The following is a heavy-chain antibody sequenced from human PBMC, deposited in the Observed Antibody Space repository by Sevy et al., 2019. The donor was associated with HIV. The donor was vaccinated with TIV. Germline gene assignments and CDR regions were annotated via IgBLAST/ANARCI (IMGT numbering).Heavy chain of an antibody. Sequence: ASVKVSCKASGYTFTSYGISWVRQAPGQGLEWMGWISAYNGNTNYAQKLQGRVTMTTDTSTSTAYMELRSLRSDDTAVYYCARGYICDDILTGDFDYWGQGTLVTVSS. J-gene: IGHJ4*02. CDR1: GYTFTSYG. D-gene: IGHD3-9*01. V-gene: IGHV1-18*01. CDR3: ARGYICDDILTGDFDY. CDR2: ISAYNGNT.